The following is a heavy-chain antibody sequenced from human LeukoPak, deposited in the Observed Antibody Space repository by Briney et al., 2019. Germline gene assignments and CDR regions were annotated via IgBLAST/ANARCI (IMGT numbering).Heavy chain of an antibody. Sequence: SVKDSCKASRGTFSSYTISWVRQAPGQGREWVGRIIPILGIANYAQKFQGRVTITADKSTSTAYMELSSLRSEDTAVYYCAREVECLEWLLGYWGQGTLVTVSS. CDR3: AREVECLEWLLGY. V-gene: IGHV1-69*04. CDR2: IIPILGIA. CDR1: RGTFSSYT. D-gene: IGHD3-3*02. J-gene: IGHJ4*02.